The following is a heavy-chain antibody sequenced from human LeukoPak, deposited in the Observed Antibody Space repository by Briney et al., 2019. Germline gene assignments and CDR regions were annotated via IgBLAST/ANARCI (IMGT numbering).Heavy chain of an antibody. J-gene: IGHJ4*02. V-gene: IGHV4-59*01. CDR2: IYYSGST. CDR1: GGSISSYY. Sequence: TSETLSLTCTVSGGSISSYYWSWIRQPPGKGLEWIGYIYYSGSTNYKPSLKSRVTISVDTSKNQFSLKLSSVTAADTAVYYCARDRSGTIDYWGQGTLVTVSS. CDR3: ARDRSGTIDY. D-gene: IGHD1-26*01.